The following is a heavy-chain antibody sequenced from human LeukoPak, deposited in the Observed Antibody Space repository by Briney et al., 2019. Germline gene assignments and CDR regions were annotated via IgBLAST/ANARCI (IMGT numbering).Heavy chain of an antibody. J-gene: IGHJ4*02. CDR3: ARGPPNWGYDY. CDR2: MSPNSGDT. Sequence: ASVKVSCKASGYTFINNYIHWVRQATGQRPEWMGWMSPNSGDTGYAQKFQDRVTMTRNTSISTAYMELSSLRSDDTAVYYCARGPPNWGYDYWGPGTLVTVSS. D-gene: IGHD7-27*01. V-gene: IGHV1-8*02. CDR1: GYTFINNY.